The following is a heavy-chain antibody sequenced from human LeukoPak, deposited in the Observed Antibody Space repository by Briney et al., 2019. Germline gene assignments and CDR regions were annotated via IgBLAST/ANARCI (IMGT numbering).Heavy chain of an antibody. CDR1: GFTFSSYA. V-gene: IGHV3-23*01. D-gene: IGHD3-22*01. J-gene: IGHJ5*02. Sequence: QPGGSLRLSCAASGFTFSSYAMHWVRQAPGKGLEWVSAISGSGGSTYYADSVKGRFTISRDNSKNTLYLQMNSLRAEDTAVYYCAKDLGYYDSSGYYFIPWFDPWGQGTLVTVSS. CDR2: ISGSGGST. CDR3: AKDLGYYDSSGYYFIPWFDP.